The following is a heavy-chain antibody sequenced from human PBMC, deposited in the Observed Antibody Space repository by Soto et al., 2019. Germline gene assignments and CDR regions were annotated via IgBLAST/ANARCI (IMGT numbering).Heavy chain of an antibody. CDR1: GFNFEDYA. D-gene: IGHD3-10*01. J-gene: IGHJ4*02. Sequence: EVQLVESGGGLVQPGRSLRLSCAASGFNFEDYAMHWVRQGPGKGLEWVSGISWNSVSIDHADSVRGRFTISRDNAKNSLYLQMNSLRPEDTAFYYCAKGGRYCSGGDYFDYWGQGTVVTFSS. CDR3: AKGGRYCSGGDYFDY. CDR2: ISWNSVSI. V-gene: IGHV3-9*01.